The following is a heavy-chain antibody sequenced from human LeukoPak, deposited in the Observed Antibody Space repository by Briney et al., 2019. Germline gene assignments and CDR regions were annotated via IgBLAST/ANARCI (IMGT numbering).Heavy chain of an antibody. V-gene: IGHV3-23*01. CDR3: AKDRVEYDFWSGSLAQTSPGFDP. D-gene: IGHD3-3*01. CDR1: GFTFSSYA. CDR2: ISGSGGST. Sequence: PGGSLGLSCAASGFTFSSYAMSWVRQAPGKGLEWVSAISGSGGSTYYADSVKGRFTISRDNSKNTLYLQMNSLRAEDTAVYYCAKDRVEYDFWSGSLAQTSPGFDPWGQGTLVTVSS. J-gene: IGHJ5*02.